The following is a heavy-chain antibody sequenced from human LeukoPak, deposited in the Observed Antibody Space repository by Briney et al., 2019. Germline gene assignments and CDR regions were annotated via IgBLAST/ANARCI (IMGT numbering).Heavy chain of an antibody. V-gene: IGHV3-30-3*01. D-gene: IGHD3-3*01. CDR1: GFTFSSYA. J-gene: IGHJ4*02. Sequence: GGSLRLSCAASGFTFSSYAMHWVRQAPGKGLEWVAVISYDGSNKYYADSVKGRFTISRDNSKNTLYLQMNSLRAEDTAVYYCARDPSEAEGYWGQGTLVTVSS. CDR3: ARDPSEAEGY. CDR2: ISYDGSNK.